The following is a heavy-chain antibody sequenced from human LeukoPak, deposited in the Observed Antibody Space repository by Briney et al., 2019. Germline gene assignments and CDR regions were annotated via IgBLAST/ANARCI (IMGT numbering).Heavy chain of an antibody. CDR1: GYTFTGYY. D-gene: IGHD2-2*01. CDR3: AAPAAISPGAFDY. J-gene: IGHJ4*02. CDR2: INPNSGGT. V-gene: IGHV1-2*02. Sequence: ASVKVSCKASGYTFTGYYMHWVRQAPGQGLEWMGWINPNSGGTNYAQKFQGRVTMTRDTSISTAYMELSRLRSDDTAVYYCAAPAAISPGAFDYWGQGTLVTVSS.